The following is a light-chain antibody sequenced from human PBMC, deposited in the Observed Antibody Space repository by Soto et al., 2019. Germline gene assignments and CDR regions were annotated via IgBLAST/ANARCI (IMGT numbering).Light chain of an antibody. CDR3: QSSDSSLSHV. Sequence: QSVLTQPPSVSGAPGQRVTISCTGSSSNIGAGYDVHWYQQLPGTAPKLLIYGNSNRPSGVPDRFSGSKSGTSASLAITGLQADDEADYYCQSSDSSLSHVFGTGTKLTVL. CDR1: SSNIGAGYD. V-gene: IGLV1-40*01. J-gene: IGLJ1*01. CDR2: GNS.